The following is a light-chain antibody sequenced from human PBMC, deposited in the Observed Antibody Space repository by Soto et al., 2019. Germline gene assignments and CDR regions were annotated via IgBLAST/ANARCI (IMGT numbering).Light chain of an antibody. CDR3: HSYDSTLSVV. V-gene: IGLV1-40*01. CDR2: TNA. J-gene: IGLJ2*01. Sequence: QSVLTQPPSVSGAPGQTVTISCTGGSSNIGAGYDVHWYLQLPGTAPKLLIYTNANRPSGVPDRFSGSKSGTSASLAISGLQAEDEADYYCHSYDSTLSVVFGGGTKLTVL. CDR1: SSNIGAGYD.